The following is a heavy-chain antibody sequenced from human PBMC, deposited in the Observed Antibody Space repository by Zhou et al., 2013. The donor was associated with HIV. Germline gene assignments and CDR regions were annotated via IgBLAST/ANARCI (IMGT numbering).Heavy chain of an antibody. CDR2: IIPIFGTA. V-gene: IGHV1-69*05. CDR1: GGTFSSYA. CDR3: ARGGPEVEYQLPYMGYFDY. J-gene: IGHJ4*02. Sequence: QVQLVQSGAEVKKPGSSVKVSCKASGGTFSSYAISWVRQAPGQGLEWMGGIIPIFGTANYAQKFQGRVTITTDESTSTAYMELSSLRSEDTAVYYCARGGPEVEYQLPYMGYFDYWGQGTLVTVSS. D-gene: IGHD2-2*02.